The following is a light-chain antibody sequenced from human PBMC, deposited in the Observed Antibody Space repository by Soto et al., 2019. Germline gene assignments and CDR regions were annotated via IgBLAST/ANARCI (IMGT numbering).Light chain of an antibody. J-gene: IGKJ1*01. V-gene: IGKV1-5*03. Sequence: DIQMTQSPSTLSASVGDRVTITCRASQSISSWLAWYQQEPGTAPKLLIYKASSLETGVPSRFIGSGSGTEFTLTISSLQPDDFATYYCQQYNSYWTFGQGTKVEIK. CDR1: QSISSW. CDR2: KAS. CDR3: QQYNSYWT.